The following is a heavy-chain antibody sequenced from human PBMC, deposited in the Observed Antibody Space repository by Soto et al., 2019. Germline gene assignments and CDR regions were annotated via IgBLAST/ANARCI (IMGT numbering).Heavy chain of an antibody. CDR2: ISGSGGST. CDR3: AKDTRVWGGYGHFVH. Sequence: QPGGSLRLSCAASGFTFSSYAMSCVRHSPGKGLEWVSAISGSGGSTYYADSVKGRFTISRDNSKDTLYLQMNSLRAEDTAVYYCAKDTRVWGGYGHFVHWGQGALVDVSS. D-gene: IGHD5-12*01. J-gene: IGHJ4*02. V-gene: IGHV3-23*01. CDR1: GFTFSSYA.